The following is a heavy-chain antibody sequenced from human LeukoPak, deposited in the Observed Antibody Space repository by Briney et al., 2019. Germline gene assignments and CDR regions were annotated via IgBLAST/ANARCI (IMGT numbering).Heavy chain of an antibody. V-gene: IGHV3-11*01. Sequence: GGPLRLSCAASGFTFSDYYMSWIRQAPGKGLEWVSYISSSGSTIYYADSVKGRFTISRDNAKNSLYLQMNSLRAEDTALYHCARGLSDYGGLAYNWFDPWGQGTLVTVSS. CDR3: ARGLSDYGGLAYNWFDP. CDR2: ISSSGSTI. J-gene: IGHJ5*02. CDR1: GFTFSDYY. D-gene: IGHD4-23*01.